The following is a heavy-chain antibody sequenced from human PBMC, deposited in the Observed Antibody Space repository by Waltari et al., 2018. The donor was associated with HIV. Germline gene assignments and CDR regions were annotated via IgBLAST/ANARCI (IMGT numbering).Heavy chain of an antibody. Sequence: QLQLQESGPGLVKPSETLSLTCTVPGGSISSSSYYWGWIRRPPGKGLEWIGSIYYSGSTYYNPSLKSRVTISVDTSKNQFSLKLSSVTAADTAVYYCARSLRAPYQLLDWYFDLWGRGTLVTVSS. CDR3: ARSLRAPYQLLDWYFDL. D-gene: IGHD2-2*01. V-gene: IGHV4-39*01. CDR2: IYYSGST. J-gene: IGHJ2*01. CDR1: GGSISSSSYY.